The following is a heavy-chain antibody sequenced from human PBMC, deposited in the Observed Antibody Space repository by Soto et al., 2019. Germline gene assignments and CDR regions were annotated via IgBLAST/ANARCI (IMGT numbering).Heavy chain of an antibody. CDR2: ISYDGSSK. Sequence: GGSLRLSCAASGFTFSNYGMYWVRQAPGKGLEWVAFISYDGSSKFYADPMKGRHTISRDNSKNTLYLQMNNLRAEDTAVYYCARAGNGGTLSDWFAPWGQGTLVTVSS. D-gene: IGHD2-15*01. V-gene: IGHV3-30*03. CDR3: ARAGNGGTLSDWFAP. CDR1: GFTFSNYG. J-gene: IGHJ5*02.